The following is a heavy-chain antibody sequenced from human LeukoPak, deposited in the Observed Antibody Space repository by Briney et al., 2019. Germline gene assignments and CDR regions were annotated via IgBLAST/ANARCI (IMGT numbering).Heavy chain of an antibody. D-gene: IGHD6-13*01. J-gene: IGHJ4*02. V-gene: IGHV4-59*08. Sequence: SETLSLTCTVSGGSISSYYWSWIRQPPGKGLEWIGYIYYSGSTNYNPSLKSRVTISVDTSKNQFSLKLSSVTAADTAVYYCATSIAAAGTIFDYWGQGTLVTVSS. CDR1: GGSISSYY. CDR3: ATSIAAAGTIFDY. CDR2: IYYSGST.